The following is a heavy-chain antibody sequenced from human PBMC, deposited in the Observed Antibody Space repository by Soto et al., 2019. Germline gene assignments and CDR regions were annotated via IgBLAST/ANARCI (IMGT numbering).Heavy chain of an antibody. CDR2: ISYDGSNK. V-gene: IGHV3-30-3*01. D-gene: IGHD2-2*01. CDR3: ARARWCSSTSCYRQNAFDI. CDR1: GFTFSSYA. Sequence: GGSLRLSCAASGFTFSSYAMHWVRQAPGKGLEWVAVISYDGSNKYYADSVKGRFTISRDNSKNTLYLQMNSLRAEDTAVYYCARARWCSSTSCYRQNAFDIWGQGTMVTVSS. J-gene: IGHJ3*02.